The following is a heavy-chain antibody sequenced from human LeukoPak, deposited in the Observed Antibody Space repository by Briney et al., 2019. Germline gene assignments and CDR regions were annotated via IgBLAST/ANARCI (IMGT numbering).Heavy chain of an antibody. CDR3: ARPLKGYGASYYDAFDI. J-gene: IGHJ3*02. CDR2: ISYDGVNK. Sequence: GGSLRLSCAASGFSFSQYGMHWVRQAPGKGLEWLAVISYDGVNKYYSKSVKGRLAISRDNSINTLFLQMDSLRAEDTAIYYCARPLKGYGASYYDAFDIWGQGTMVTASS. D-gene: IGHD1-26*01. V-gene: IGHV3-30*03. CDR1: GFSFSQYG.